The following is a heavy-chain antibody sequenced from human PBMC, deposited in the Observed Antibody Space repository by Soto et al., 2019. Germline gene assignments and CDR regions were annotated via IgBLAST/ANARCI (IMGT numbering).Heavy chain of an antibody. D-gene: IGHD2-15*01. V-gene: IGHV4-39*01. Sequence: QLQLQESGPGLVKPSETLSLTCTVSGGSISSSSYYWGWIRQPPGKRLEWIGSVSYSGSSYYNPSRKSRLTISADMSKNHSALKQSSVTAADTAVYYCASRTLYCSGGNCPCDYCAQGTLVTVSS. CDR2: VSYSGSS. CDR1: GGSISSSSYY. J-gene: IGHJ4*02. CDR3: ASRTLYCSGGNCPCDY.